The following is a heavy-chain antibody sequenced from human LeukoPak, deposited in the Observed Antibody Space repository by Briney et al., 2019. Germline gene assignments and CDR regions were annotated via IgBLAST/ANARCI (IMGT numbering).Heavy chain of an antibody. J-gene: IGHJ6*04. D-gene: IGHD2-2*01. V-gene: IGHV3-30*02. Sequence: PGGSPRLSCAASGFTFSSYGMHWVRQAPGKGLEWVAFIRYDGSNKYYADSVKGRFTISRDNSKNTLYLQMNSLRAEDTAVYYCAKDRTGYCSSTSCALRDVWGKGTTVTVSS. CDR2: IRYDGSNK. CDR3: AKDRTGYCSSTSCALRDV. CDR1: GFTFSSYG.